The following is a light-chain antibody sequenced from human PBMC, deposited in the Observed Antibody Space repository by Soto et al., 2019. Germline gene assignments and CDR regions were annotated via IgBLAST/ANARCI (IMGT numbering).Light chain of an antibody. CDR3: QQYNNXPPTWT. V-gene: IGKV3-15*01. CDR2: GAS. J-gene: IGKJ1*01. CDR1: QSVSSN. Sequence: EIVMTQSPATLSVSPGERATLSCRASQSVSSNLAWYQQKPGQAPRLLIYGASTRATGIPARFSGSGSGTEFTLTISSLQSEDFAVYYCQQYNNXPPTWTFGQGTKVDIK.